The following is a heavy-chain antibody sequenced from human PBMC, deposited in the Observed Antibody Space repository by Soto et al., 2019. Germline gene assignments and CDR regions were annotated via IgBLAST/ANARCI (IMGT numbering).Heavy chain of an antibody. CDR3: ARNSLEFDILTGPTDY. D-gene: IGHD3-9*01. J-gene: IGHJ4*02. V-gene: IGHV5-51*01. Sequence: GESLKISCKGSGYSFTSYWIGWVRQMPGKGLEWMGIIYPGGSDTRYSPSFQGQVTISADKSISTAYLQWSSLKASDTAMYYCARNSLEFDILTGPTDYWGQGILVTVSS. CDR2: IYPGGSDT. CDR1: GYSFTSYW.